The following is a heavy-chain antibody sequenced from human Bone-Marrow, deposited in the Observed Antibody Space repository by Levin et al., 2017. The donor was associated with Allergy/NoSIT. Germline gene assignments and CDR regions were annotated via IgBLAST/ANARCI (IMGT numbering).Heavy chain of an antibody. CDR3: ARDFRWLVDY. J-gene: IGHJ4*02. CDR2: IAKDEVTT. Sequence: LSLPCAASGFSFRDYDMHWVRQIPGEGPEWVAYIAKDEVTTHYADSVKGRFTLSRDNSKATVVLQMNSLRPDDSAIYYCARDFRWLVDYWGQGTLVTVSS. D-gene: IGHD6-19*01. CDR1: GFSFRDYD. V-gene: IGHV3-30*04.